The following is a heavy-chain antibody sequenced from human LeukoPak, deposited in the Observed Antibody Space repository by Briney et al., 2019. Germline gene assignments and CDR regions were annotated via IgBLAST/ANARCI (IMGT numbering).Heavy chain of an antibody. CDR1: GGTFSSYA. CDR3: ALWNYYDSSGYYVDY. CDR2: IIPIFGTA. D-gene: IGHD3-22*01. Sequence: ASVTVSCEASGGTFSSYATSWVRQAPGQGLEWMGGIIPIFGTANYAQKFQGRVTITADKSTSTAYMELSSLRSEDTAVYYCALWNYYDSSGYYVDYWGQGTLVTVSS. J-gene: IGHJ4*02. V-gene: IGHV1-69*06.